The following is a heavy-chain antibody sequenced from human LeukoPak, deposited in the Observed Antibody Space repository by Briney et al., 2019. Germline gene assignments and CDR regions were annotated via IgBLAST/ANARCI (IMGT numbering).Heavy chain of an antibody. Sequence: ASVKVSCKASGYTFTSYDINWVRQATGQGLEWMGWMNPKSGKTGYAQKFQGRVTMNRNTSISTAYMELSSLRSEDTAVYYCAREPKLGNYYYYGMDVWGQGTTVTVSS. CDR2: MNPKSGKT. CDR3: AREPKLGNYYYYGMDV. D-gene: IGHD6-6*01. CDR1: GYTFTSYD. J-gene: IGHJ6*02. V-gene: IGHV1-8*01.